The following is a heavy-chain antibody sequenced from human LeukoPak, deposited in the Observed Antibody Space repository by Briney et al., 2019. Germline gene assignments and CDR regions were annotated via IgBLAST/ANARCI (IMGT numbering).Heavy chain of an antibody. CDR2: IYWNDDK. V-gene: IGHV2-5*01. CDR1: GFSLSTSGEA. Sequence: ESGPTLVNPTQTLTLTCTFSGFSLSTSGEAVGWIRQPPGKALEWLALIYWNDDKRYGPSLKSRLAITKDTSKNQVVLTMTNMDPVDTATYYCSQRGGPWGQGTLVTVSS. CDR3: SQRGGP. J-gene: IGHJ5*02. D-gene: IGHD2-15*01.